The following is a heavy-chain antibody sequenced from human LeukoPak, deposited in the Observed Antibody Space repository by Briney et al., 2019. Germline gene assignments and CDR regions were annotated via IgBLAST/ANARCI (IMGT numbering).Heavy chain of an antibody. CDR1: GGSISSYY. Sequence: SETLSLTCSVSGGSISSYYWSWIRQPPGKGLEWIGYIYDSGSTNYNPSLKSRVTISVDTSKNQFSLKLSSVTAADTAVYYCARVGGTNYYYYGMDVWGQGTTVTVSS. D-gene: IGHD1-1*01. CDR2: IYDSGST. CDR3: ARVGGTNYYYYGMDV. V-gene: IGHV4-59*01. J-gene: IGHJ6*02.